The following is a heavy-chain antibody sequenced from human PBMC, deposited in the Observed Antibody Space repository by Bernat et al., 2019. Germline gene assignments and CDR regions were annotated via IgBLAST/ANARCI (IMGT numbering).Heavy chain of an antibody. D-gene: IGHD3-16*02. V-gene: IGHV5-10-1*01. CDR1: GYSFTNYW. Sequence: EVQLVQSGAEVKKPGESLKISCKGSGYSFTNYWISWVRQMPGKGLEWMGRIDPSDSYTNYSPSFQGHVTISADKSISTAYLQWSSLKASDTAMYYCARDYIWGSYRSRFDYWGQGTLVTVSS. CDR3: ARDYIWGSYRSRFDY. CDR2: IDPSDSYT. J-gene: IGHJ4*02.